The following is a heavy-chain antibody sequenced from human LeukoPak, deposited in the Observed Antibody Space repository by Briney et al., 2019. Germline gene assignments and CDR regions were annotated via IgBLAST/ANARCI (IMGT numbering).Heavy chain of an antibody. V-gene: IGHV4-34*01. Sequence: SETLSLTCAVYGGSFSGYYWSWIRQPPGKGLEWIGEINHSGSTNYNPSLKSRVTTSVDTSKNQFSLKLSSVTAADTAVYYCALVVITRVDYWGQGTLVTVSS. CDR3: ALVVITRVDY. J-gene: IGHJ4*02. CDR1: GGSFSGYY. D-gene: IGHD3-22*01. CDR2: INHSGST.